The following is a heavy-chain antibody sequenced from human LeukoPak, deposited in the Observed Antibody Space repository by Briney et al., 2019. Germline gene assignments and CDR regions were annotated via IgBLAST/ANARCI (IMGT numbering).Heavy chain of an antibody. CDR1: GASISSYY. CDR3: ARSSGEKATIDY. D-gene: IGHD5-24*01. J-gene: IGHJ4*02. V-gene: IGHV4-59*12. Sequence: PSETLSLTCTVSGASISSYYWSWIRQPPGKGLEWIGYIYYSGSTNYNPSLKSRVTISVDTSKNHFFLKLSSVTAADTAVYYCARSSGEKATIDYWDRGTLVTVSS. CDR2: IYYSGST.